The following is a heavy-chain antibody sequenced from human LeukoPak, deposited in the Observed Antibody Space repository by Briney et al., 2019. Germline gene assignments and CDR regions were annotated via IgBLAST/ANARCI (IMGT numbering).Heavy chain of an antibody. Sequence: GGSLRLSCAASGFTFSSYWMHWVRQAPGKGLVWVSRINSDGSSTSYADSVKGRFTISRDNAKNTLYLQMNSLRAEDTAVYYCAGASRGSSGSYYYYYGMDVWGQGTTVTVSS. CDR2: INSDGSST. D-gene: IGHD6-19*01. V-gene: IGHV3-74*01. CDR3: AGASRGSSGSYYYYYGMDV. CDR1: GFTFSSYW. J-gene: IGHJ6*02.